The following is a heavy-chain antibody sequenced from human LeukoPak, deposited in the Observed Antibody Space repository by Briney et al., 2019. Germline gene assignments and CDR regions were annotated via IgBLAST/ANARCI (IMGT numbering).Heavy chain of an antibody. CDR1: GYTFTSYG. CDR3: ARVKDGDYESDY. D-gene: IGHD4-17*01. CDR2: ISAYNGNT. V-gene: IGHV1-18*01. J-gene: IGHJ4*02. Sequence: ASVKVSCKASGYTFTSYGISWVRQAPGQGLEWMGWISAYNGNTNYAQKLQGRVTMTTDTSTSTAYMELRSLRSGDTAVYYCARVKDGDYESDYWGQGTLVTVSS.